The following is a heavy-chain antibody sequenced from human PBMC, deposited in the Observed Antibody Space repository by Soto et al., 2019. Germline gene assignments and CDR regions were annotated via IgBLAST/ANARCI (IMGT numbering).Heavy chain of an antibody. CDR3: ATDYSGWARQVTHVMDL. CDR2: TSFDGGST. V-gene: IGHV3-30-3*01. Sequence: QVQLVESGGGVVPPGRSLRLSCAGSGFTFSIYAFHWVRQAPGRGLEWVAVTSFDGGSTYYAASVKGRFTISRDNANNPRSQQMNSLRPENTALCSGATDYSGWARQVTHVMDLWGQGTTVIVSS. CDR1: GFTFSIYA. J-gene: IGHJ6*02. D-gene: IGHD5-12*01.